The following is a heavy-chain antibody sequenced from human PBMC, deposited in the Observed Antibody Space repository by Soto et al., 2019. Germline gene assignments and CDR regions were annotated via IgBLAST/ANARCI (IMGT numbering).Heavy chain of an antibody. CDR1: GDTFTAYY. V-gene: IGHV1-2*02. J-gene: IGHJ6*01. CDR3: ARPPTPSLHYYGMDV. CDR2: INPNNGAT. Sequence: ASVKVSCKASGDTFTAYYIHWVRQAPGQGLEWMGWINPNNGATNYAQKYQGRVTMTRDTSISTAYMELNSLRSDDTAVYYCARPPTPSLHYYGMDVWGQGTTVIVSS.